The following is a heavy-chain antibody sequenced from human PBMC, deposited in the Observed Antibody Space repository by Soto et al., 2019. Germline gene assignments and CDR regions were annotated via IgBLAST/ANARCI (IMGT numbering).Heavy chain of an antibody. CDR1: GFSLSTSGVG. J-gene: IGHJ4*02. D-gene: IGHD3-9*01. CDR2: IYWDDSK. V-gene: IGHV2-5*02. Sequence: QITLKESGPTLVRPTQTLTLTCAFSGFSLSTSGVGVGWIRQPPGKALEWLAVIYWDDSKHYSPSLRSRLTITKDTSKNQVVLTMTNMDPMDTGTYYCAHKGPEDWPFDYWGQGTLVTVSS. CDR3: AHKGPEDWPFDY.